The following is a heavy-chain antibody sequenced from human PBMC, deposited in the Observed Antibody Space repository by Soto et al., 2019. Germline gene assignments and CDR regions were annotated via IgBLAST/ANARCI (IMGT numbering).Heavy chain of an antibody. V-gene: IGHV3-30*19. D-gene: IGHD3-16*01. CDR2: TSYDGSNE. CDR3: ARWGTTGGLDV. Sequence: QVQLVESGGGVVQPGTSLRLSCVGSGFTFRSYVLHWVRQAPGQGLEWVALTSYDGSNEYYDDSVKCRFIISRDNSSNTVDVQMDSLRLDDTAFYYCARWGTTGGLDVWGQGTVVSVSS. CDR1: GFTFRSYV. J-gene: IGHJ4*02.